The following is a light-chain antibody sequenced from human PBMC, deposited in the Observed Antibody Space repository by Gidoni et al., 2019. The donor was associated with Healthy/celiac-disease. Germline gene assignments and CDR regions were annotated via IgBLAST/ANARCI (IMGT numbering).Light chain of an antibody. V-gene: IGKV3-20*01. Sequence: DIVLTQSPVTLSLSPGARATLSCRASQSVSSSSLAWYQQQPGQAPRLLIYGASSRATGSPDRFSGSGAGTDFTLTISRREPEDFAVYYCQQYGSSLLFTFGPGTKVDIK. CDR2: GAS. CDR3: QQYGSSLLFT. CDR1: QSVSSSS. J-gene: IGKJ3*01.